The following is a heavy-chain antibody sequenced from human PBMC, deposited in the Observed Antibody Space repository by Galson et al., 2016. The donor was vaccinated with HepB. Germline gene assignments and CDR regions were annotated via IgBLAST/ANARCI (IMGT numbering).Heavy chain of an antibody. Sequence: SVKVSCKASGYTLTSYAVTWVRQAPGQGPEWMGWINTYNDNTNYAQKLQDRVTMTTDRSTKIVYMDLRSQRPDDTDVYFCARGTLRRTVLDAFDIWGQGTMVTVSS. CDR1: GYTLTSYA. D-gene: IGHD1-1*01. CDR3: ARGTLRRTVLDAFDI. J-gene: IGHJ3*02. CDR2: INTYNDNT. V-gene: IGHV1-18*04.